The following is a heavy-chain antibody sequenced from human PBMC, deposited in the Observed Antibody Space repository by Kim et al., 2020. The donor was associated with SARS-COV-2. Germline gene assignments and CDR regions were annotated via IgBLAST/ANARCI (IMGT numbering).Heavy chain of an antibody. V-gene: IGHV3-53*01. CDR2: IYSAGNT. Sequence: GGSLRLSCAASGFTVSSNYMSWVRQSPGKGLEWVSIIYSAGNTYYADSVKGRFTISRDNPKNTLYLQMNYLRAEDTAVYYCARQAVTTGAAYFDYWGQGT. J-gene: IGHJ4*02. CDR1: GFTVSSNY. CDR3: ARQAVTTGAAYFDY. D-gene: IGHD4-17*01.